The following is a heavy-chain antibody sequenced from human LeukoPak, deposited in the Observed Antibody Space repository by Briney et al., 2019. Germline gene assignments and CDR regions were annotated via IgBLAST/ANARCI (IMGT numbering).Heavy chain of an antibody. CDR1: GGSISSYY. D-gene: IGHD4-17*01. J-gene: IGHJ4*02. Sequence: SETLSLTCTVSGGSISSYYWSWIRQPLGKGLEWIGDIYYSGSTNYNPSLKSRVTISVDTSKNQFSLKLSSVTAADTAVYYCARSDYGDPPYFDYWGQGTLVTVSS. CDR3: ARSDYGDPPYFDY. V-gene: IGHV4-59*01. CDR2: IYYSGST.